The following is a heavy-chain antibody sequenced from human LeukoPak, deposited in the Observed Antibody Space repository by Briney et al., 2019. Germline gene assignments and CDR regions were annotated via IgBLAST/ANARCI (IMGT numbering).Heavy chain of an antibody. Sequence: SETLSLTCTVSGGSISSSSHFWAWIRQPPGKGLEWIGNIHYSGSTYYNPSLKSRVTISVDTFNNQFSLRLSSVTAADTAVYSCARIGYPNTVGRCTSISCNAPFDSWGQGTLVTVSS. CDR2: IHYSGST. CDR3: ARIGYPNTVGRCTSISCNAPFDS. D-gene: IGHD2-2*01. CDR1: GGSISSSSHF. V-gene: IGHV4-39*01. J-gene: IGHJ4*02.